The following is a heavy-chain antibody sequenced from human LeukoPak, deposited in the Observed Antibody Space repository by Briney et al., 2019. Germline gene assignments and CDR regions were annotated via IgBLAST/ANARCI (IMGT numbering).Heavy chain of an antibody. V-gene: IGHV3-21*01. Sequence: GGSLRLSCAASGFTFSSYSMNWVRQAPGKGLEWVSSISSSSSYIYYADSVKGRFTISRDNAKNSLYLQVNSLRAEDTAVYYCARDWHHSSGCLDYWGQGTLVTVSS. CDR2: ISSSSSYI. CDR1: GFTFSSYS. D-gene: IGHD6-19*01. J-gene: IGHJ4*02. CDR3: ARDWHHSSGCLDY.